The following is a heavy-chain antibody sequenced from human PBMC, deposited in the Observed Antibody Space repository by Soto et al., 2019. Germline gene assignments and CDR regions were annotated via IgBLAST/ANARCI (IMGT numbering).Heavy chain of an antibody. J-gene: IGHJ4*02. D-gene: IGHD6-19*01. CDR2: IFWNDDK. V-gene: IGHV2-5*01. CDR3: AHNTGSSGWAIMDY. Sequence: QITLKESGPTQVKPTQTLTLTCTVSGFSLSTIGVGVGWIRQPPGKALEWLALIFWNDDKRYSPSLRTRLTITRDTTKNQVVLTMTNMDPVDTATYYCAHNTGSSGWAIMDYWGQGTLVTVSS. CDR1: GFSLSTIGVG.